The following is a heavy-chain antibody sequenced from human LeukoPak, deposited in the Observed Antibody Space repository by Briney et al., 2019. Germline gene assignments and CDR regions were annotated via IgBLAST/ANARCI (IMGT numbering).Heavy chain of an antibody. CDR1: GFTITRDY. CDR3: ARGYGY. D-gene: IGHD1-1*01. Sequence: GGSLRLSCAASGFTITRDYMTWVRQAPGKGLEWVANIKQDGSEKYYVDSVKGRFTISRDNAKNSLYLQMNSLRAEDTAVYYCARGYGYWGQGTLVTVSS. CDR2: IKQDGSEK. J-gene: IGHJ4*02. V-gene: IGHV3-7*01.